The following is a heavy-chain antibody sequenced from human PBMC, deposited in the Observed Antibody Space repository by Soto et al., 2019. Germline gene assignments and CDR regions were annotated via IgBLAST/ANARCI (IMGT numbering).Heavy chain of an antibody. Sequence: GGSLRLSCAASGFTFSSYGMHWVRQAPGKGLEWVAVISYDGSNKYYADSVKGRFTISRDNSKNTLYLQMNSLRAEDTAVYYCAKDQGEGKYCGGGSCYPVYVMDAWGKGTTVTVSS. V-gene: IGHV3-30*18. J-gene: IGHJ6*04. D-gene: IGHD2-15*01. CDR2: ISYDGSNK. CDR1: GFTFSSYG. CDR3: AKDQGEGKYCGGGSCYPVYVMDA.